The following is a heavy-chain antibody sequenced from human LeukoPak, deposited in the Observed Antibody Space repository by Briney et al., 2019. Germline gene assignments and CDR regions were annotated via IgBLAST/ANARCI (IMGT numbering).Heavy chain of an antibody. Sequence: GGSLRLSCVASGFTFNNAWMSWVRQAPGKGLEWVANIKQEGSEKYYVDSVKGRFTISRDNAKNSLYLQMNSLRAEDTAVYYCARGLSGYEDGHFDYWGQGTLVTVSS. CDR1: GFTFNNAW. V-gene: IGHV3-7*01. CDR3: ARGLSGYEDGHFDY. J-gene: IGHJ4*02. D-gene: IGHD5-12*01. CDR2: IKQEGSEK.